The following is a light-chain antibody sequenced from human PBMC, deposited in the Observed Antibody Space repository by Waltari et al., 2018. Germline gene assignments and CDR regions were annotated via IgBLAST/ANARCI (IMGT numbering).Light chain of an antibody. Sequence: IVLTQSPGTLSLSPGESASLSCRASQSLGNTYLAWAQQKPGQAPRLLIFDASRRATGIPDRFSGSGSGTDFTLTISRLEPEDFAVYFCQKYGRTPRPFGGGTKVEI. J-gene: IGKJ4*01. CDR3: QKYGRTPRP. CDR2: DAS. CDR1: QSLGNTY. V-gene: IGKV3-20*01.